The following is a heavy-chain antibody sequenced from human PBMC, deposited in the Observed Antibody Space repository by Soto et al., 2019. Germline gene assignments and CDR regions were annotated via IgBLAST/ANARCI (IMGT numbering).Heavy chain of an antibody. D-gene: IGHD2-15*01. CDR3: ASGRGGYCSGGSCSYHYYYGMDV. V-gene: IGHV4-34*01. CDR1: GGSFSGYY. J-gene: IGHJ6*02. Sequence: SETLSLTCAVYGGSFSGYYWSWIRQPPGKGLEWIGEINHSGSTNYNPSLKSRVTISVDTSKNQFSLKLSSVTAAETAVYYCASGRGGYCSGGSCSYHYYYGMDVWGQGTTVT. CDR2: INHSGST.